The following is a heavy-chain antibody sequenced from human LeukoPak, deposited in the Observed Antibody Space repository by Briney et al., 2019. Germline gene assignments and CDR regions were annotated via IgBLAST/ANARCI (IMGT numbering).Heavy chain of an antibody. V-gene: IGHV4-59*08. CDR1: GGSISTYY. Sequence: SETLSLTCRVSGGSISTYYWNWIRQPPGKGLEWIGYIYYTGSTNYNPSLKSRLTISLDTSKNQFSLKLSSVTAADTAVYYCARRTVVPAATFDAFDIWGQGTMVTVSS. J-gene: IGHJ3*02. D-gene: IGHD2-2*01. CDR3: ARRTVVPAATFDAFDI. CDR2: IYYTGST.